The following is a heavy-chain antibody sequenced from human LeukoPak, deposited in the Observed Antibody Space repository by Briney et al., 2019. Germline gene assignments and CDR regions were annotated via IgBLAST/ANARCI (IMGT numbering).Heavy chain of an antibody. CDR3: ARGDGYNYDY. J-gene: IGHJ4*02. V-gene: IGHV4-30-4*08. CDR2: IYYSGST. D-gene: IGHD5-24*01. CDR1: GGSISSYY. Sequence: SETLSLTCTVSGGSISSYYWSWIRQPPGKGLEWTGYIYYSGSTYYNPSLKRRVTISVDTSKNQFSLKLSSVTAADTAVYYCARGDGYNYDYWGQGILVTVSS.